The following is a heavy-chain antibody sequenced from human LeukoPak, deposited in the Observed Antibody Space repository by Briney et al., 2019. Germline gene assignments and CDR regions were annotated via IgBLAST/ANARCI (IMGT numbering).Heavy chain of an antibody. D-gene: IGHD6-13*01. J-gene: IGHJ4*02. V-gene: IGHV1-2*02. CDR1: GYIFTGYS. CDR2: INPDTGGT. Sequence: ASVQLSCEASGYIFTGYSMHWVRQAPGQGLEWMGWINPDTGGTNYAQKFQGTVTMTRDTSISTVYMELTSLSSDDTAVYYCARSSGYSSSYNFDYWGQGTLVTVSS. CDR3: ARSSGYSSSYNFDY.